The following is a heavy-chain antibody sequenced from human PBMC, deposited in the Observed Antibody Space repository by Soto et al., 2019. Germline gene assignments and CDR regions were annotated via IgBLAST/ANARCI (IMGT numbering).Heavy chain of an antibody. CDR2: ISGRNTYT. CDR3: ARDGGEIIPAAIGGGYGMDV. CDR1: GFTFSDYY. V-gene: IGHV3-11*06. Sequence: QVQLVESGGGLVKPGGSLRLSCAASGFTFSDYYMSWIRQAPGKGLEWVSYISGRNTYTNYADSVKGRFTVSRDNAKNSPFLEMHSLRVEDTAVYYCARDGGEIIPAAIGGGYGMDVWGQGTTVIVSS. D-gene: IGHD2-2*01. J-gene: IGHJ6*02.